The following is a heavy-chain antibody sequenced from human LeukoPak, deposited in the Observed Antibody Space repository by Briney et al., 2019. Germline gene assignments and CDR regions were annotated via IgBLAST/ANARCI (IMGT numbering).Heavy chain of an antibody. CDR2: ISAYGGST. CDR3: ARMPSTETYYSYYMDV. CDR1: EFSLRSYT. V-gene: IGHV3-23*01. J-gene: IGHJ6*03. D-gene: IGHD2-2*01. Sequence: GGSLRLSCGDSEFSLRSYTMNWLRQAPGKGLEWVSGISAYGGSTYYADSVKGRFTISRDDSNNTLYLQMDSLGTEDTAVYYCARMPSTETYYSYYMDVWGKGTTVTVSS.